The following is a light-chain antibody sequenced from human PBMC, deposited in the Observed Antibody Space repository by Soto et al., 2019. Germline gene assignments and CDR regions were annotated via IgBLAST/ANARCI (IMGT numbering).Light chain of an antibody. CDR1: QSISSW. Sequence: GYRVTITCRASQSISSWLAWYQQKPGKAPKLLMYDASSLESGVPSRFSGSGSGTEFTLTISSLQTDDFATYYCQQYYRSSITFGQGTRLEIK. J-gene: IGKJ5*01. CDR3: QQYYRSSIT. CDR2: DAS. V-gene: IGKV1-5*01.